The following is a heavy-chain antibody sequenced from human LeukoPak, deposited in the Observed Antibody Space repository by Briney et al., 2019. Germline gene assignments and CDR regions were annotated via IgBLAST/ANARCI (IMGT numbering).Heavy chain of an antibody. J-gene: IGHJ3*02. CDR3: ARIAHYSGSYTGANAFDI. Sequence: GGSLRLSCAASGFTFSSYSMNWVRQAPGKGLEWVSSISSSSYIYYADSVKGRFTISRDNAKNSLYLQMNSLRAEDTAVYYCARIAHYSGSYTGANAFDIWGQGTMVTVSS. CDR1: GFTFSSYS. V-gene: IGHV3-21*04. D-gene: IGHD1-26*01. CDR2: ISSSSYI.